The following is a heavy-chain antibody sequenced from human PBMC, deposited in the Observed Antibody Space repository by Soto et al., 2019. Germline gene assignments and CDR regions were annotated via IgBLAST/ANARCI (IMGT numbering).Heavy chain of an antibody. CDR1: GGSFSGYY. J-gene: IGHJ5*02. CDR3: ARSGDSSGYYTWFDP. V-gene: IGHV4-34*01. CDR2: INHSGST. Sequence: SETLSLTCAVYGGSFSGYYCNWIRQAPGKGLEWIGEINHSGSTNNNPSLKSRVTMSVDTSKNQFSLKLSSVTAADTAVYYCARSGDSSGYYTWFDPWGQGTLVT. D-gene: IGHD3-22*01.